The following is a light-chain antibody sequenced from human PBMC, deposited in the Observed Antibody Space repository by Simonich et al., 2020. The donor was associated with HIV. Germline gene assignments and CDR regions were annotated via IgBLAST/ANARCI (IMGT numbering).Light chain of an antibody. Sequence: DIVMTQSPDSLAVSLXERATINCKSSQSVLYSSNNKNYLAWYQQKPGPPPRLLIYWSSTRESGVPDRFSASGSGTDFTLTISSLQAEDVALYYCQQYYSTPPTFGQGTKVEXK. V-gene: IGKV4-1*01. J-gene: IGKJ1*01. CDR2: WSS. CDR3: QQYYSTPPT. CDR1: QSVLYSSNNKNY.